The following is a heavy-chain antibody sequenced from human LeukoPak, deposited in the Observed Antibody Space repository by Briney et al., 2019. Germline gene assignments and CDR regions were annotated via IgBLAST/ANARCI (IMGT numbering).Heavy chain of an antibody. CDR1: GFTFTSYW. CDR2: VNSDGSST. J-gene: IGHJ6*02. CDR3: ARGRYYGMDV. V-gene: IGHV3-74*01. Sequence: PGGSLRLSCAASGFTFTSYWMHWVRQAPGKGLVWVSCVNSDGSSTTYADSVKGRFTISRDNAKNTLYLQMNSLRAEDTAVYYCARGRYYGMDVWGQGTTVTVSS.